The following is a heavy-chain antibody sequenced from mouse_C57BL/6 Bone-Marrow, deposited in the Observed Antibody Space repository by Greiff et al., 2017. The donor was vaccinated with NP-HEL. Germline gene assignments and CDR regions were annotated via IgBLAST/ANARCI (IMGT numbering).Heavy chain of an antibody. V-gene: IGHV1-52*01. Sequence: QVQLQQPGAELVRPGSSVKLSCKASGYTFTSYWMHWVKQRPIQGLEWIGNIDPSDSETHYIQKFKDKATLTVDKSSSTAYLQLSSLTSEDSAVYYCARRFDYGSSHWYFDGWGTGTTVTVSS. CDR3: ARRFDYGSSHWYFDG. CDR1: GYTFTSYW. J-gene: IGHJ1*03. D-gene: IGHD1-1*01. CDR2: IDPSDSET.